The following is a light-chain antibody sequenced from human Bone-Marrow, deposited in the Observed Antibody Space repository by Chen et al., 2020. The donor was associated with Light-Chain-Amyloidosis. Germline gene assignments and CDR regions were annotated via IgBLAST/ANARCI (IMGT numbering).Light chain of an antibody. J-gene: IGLJ2*01. CDR1: DLPTQY. CDR3: RSADSHGTNEVI. Sequence: SYELTQPPSVSVSPGQTARITCSGDDLPTQYAYWYQQKPGQAPVLVRHRDTERPSRVTERFSGDVSWTTATLTISGGQAEDEADYDCRSADSHGTNEVIFGVGPKLTGL. CDR2: RDT. V-gene: IGLV3-25*03.